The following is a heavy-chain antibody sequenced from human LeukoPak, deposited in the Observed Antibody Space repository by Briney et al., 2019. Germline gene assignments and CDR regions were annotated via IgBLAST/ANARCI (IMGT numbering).Heavy chain of an antibody. V-gene: IGHV1-2*02. CDR1: GYTFTGYY. J-gene: IGHJ4*02. CDR2: INPNSGGT. D-gene: IGHD6-13*01. Sequence: ASVKVSCKASGYTFTGYYMHWVRQAPRQGLEWMGWINPNSGGTNYAQKFQGRVTMTRDTSISTAYMELSRLRSDDTAVYYCARATSIAAAGFSFDYWGQGTLVTVSS. CDR3: ARATSIAAAGFSFDY.